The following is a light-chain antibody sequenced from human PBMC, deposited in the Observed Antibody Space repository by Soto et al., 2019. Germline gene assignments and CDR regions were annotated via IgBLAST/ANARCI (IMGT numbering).Light chain of an antibody. Sequence: DIQMTQSPSTLSASVGDRVTITCRASQSISSWLAWYQQKPGKAPKLLIYDASSLESGVPSRFSGSGSGTAFTLTISSLHPDDFATYYCQQYNSYTFGQGTKLEIK. CDR3: QQYNSYT. CDR1: QSISSW. J-gene: IGKJ2*01. V-gene: IGKV1-5*01. CDR2: DAS.